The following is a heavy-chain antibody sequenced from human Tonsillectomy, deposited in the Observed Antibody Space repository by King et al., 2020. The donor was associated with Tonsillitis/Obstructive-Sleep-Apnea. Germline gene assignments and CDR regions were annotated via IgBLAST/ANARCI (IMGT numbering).Heavy chain of an antibody. J-gene: IGHJ4*02. Sequence: VQLVESGGGLVQPGGSLRLSCAASGFTFSSYWMSWVRQAPGKGLEWVANIKQDGSGKYYVDSVKGRFTISRDNAKNSLYLQMNSLRAEDTAVYYCASMTAAGTRGFDYWGQGTLVTVSS. CDR2: IKQDGSGK. V-gene: IGHV3-7*03. CDR1: GFTFSSYW. D-gene: IGHD6-13*01. CDR3: ASMTAAGTRGFDY.